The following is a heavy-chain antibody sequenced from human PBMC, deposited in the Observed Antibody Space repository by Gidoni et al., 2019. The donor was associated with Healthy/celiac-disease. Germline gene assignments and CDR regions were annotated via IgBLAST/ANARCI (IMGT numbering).Heavy chain of an antibody. Sequence: QVQLQHWGAGLLKPSETLSLTCAVYGGSFSGYYWSWIRQPPGKGLEWIGEINHSGSTISVDTSKNQFSLKLSSVTAADTAVYYCARGTYSSSWYGYWGQGTLVTVSS. V-gene: IGHV4-34*01. D-gene: IGHD6-13*01. CDR3: ARGTYSSSWYGY. CDR1: GGSFSGYY. J-gene: IGHJ4*02. CDR2: INHSGS.